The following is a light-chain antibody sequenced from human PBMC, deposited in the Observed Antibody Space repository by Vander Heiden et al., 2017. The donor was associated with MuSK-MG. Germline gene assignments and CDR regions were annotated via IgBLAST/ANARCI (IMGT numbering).Light chain of an antibody. CDR1: QSGFDDLTKNNC. CDR2: WAS. J-gene: IGKJ5*01. Sequence: DLELTQSPHSLPVFLGAWATIHCPTPQSGFDDLTKNNCLDWYLHKPGQPHTLLMFWASTRPSGVPDRFSGGGSGTDFTLNISSLQAEDAAVYYCQQSFSVPITFGQGTRLEI. V-gene: IGKV4-1*01. CDR3: QQSFSVPIT.